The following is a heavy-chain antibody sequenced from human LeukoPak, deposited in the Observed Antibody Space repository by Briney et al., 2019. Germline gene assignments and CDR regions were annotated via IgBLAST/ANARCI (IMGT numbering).Heavy chain of an antibody. Sequence: GGSLRLSCAASGFTFDDYAMHWVRQAPGKGLEWVSAISGSGGSTYYADSVKGRFTISRDNSKNTLYLQMNSLRAEDTAVYYCAKNFKVTTKIDYWGQGTLVTVSS. D-gene: IGHD4-17*01. CDR1: GFTFDDYA. J-gene: IGHJ4*02. V-gene: IGHV3-23*01. CDR2: ISGSGGST. CDR3: AKNFKVTTKIDY.